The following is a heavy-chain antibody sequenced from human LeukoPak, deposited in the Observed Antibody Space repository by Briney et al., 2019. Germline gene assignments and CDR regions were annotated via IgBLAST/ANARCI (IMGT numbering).Heavy chain of an antibody. CDR2: IYYSGST. Sequence: PSETLSLTCTVSGGSISSGGFSWSWIRQPSGKGLEWIGYIYYSGSTNYNPSLKSRVTISVDTSKNQFSLKLSSVAAADTAVYYYARDLSALAPDYWGQGTLVTVSS. CDR3: ARDLSALAPDY. V-gene: IGHV4-61*08. J-gene: IGHJ4*02. CDR1: GGSISSGGFS. D-gene: IGHD2/OR15-2a*01.